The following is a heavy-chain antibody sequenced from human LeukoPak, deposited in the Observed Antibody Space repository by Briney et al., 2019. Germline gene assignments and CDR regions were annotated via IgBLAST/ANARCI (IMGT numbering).Heavy chain of an antibody. Sequence: GWSLRLSCAASGFTFSSYSMNWVRQAPGKGLEWVSSISSSSSYTYYADSVKGRFTISRDNAKNSLYLQMNSLRAEDTAVYYCARRQGYCSGGSCFSLDYWGQGTLVTVSS. CDR3: ARRQGYCSGGSCFSLDY. J-gene: IGHJ4*02. CDR2: ISSSSSYT. D-gene: IGHD2-15*01. CDR1: GFTFSSYS. V-gene: IGHV3-21*01.